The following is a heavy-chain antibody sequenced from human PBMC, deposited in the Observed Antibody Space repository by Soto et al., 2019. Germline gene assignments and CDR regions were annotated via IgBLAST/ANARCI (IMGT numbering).Heavy chain of an antibody. CDR3: SRYGPYGDYDLYIIDY. CDR2: ISAYNGNT. D-gene: IGHD4-17*01. V-gene: IGHV1-18*01. Sequence: ASVKVSCKASGYTLTGYGISWVRQAPGQGLEWMGWISAYNGNTNYAQKLQGRVTMTTDTSTSTAYMGLRSLRSDDTAVYYCSRYGPYGDYDLYIIDYWGQGTLVTVSS. CDR1: GYTLTGYG. J-gene: IGHJ4*02.